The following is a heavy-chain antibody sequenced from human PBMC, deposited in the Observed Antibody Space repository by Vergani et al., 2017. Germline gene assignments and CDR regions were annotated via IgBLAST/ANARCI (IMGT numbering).Heavy chain of an antibody. Sequence: EVMLVQSGAEVKKPGESLKISCQAFGYIFSNFWIGWVRQRPGRGLEWMGIIYPGDSEFKSNPTFRGQVIFSVDTSVNTAYLQWRSLQASDTATYFCASGGHGSENGGALQLWGQGTNITVSP. CDR2: IYPGDSEF. D-gene: IGHD3-10*01. J-gene: IGHJ3*01. V-gene: IGHV5-51*03. CDR1: GYIFSNFW. CDR3: ASGGHGSENGGALQL.